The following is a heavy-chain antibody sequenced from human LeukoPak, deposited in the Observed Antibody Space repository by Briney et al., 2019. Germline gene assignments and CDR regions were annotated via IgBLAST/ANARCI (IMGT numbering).Heavy chain of an antibody. Sequence: SETLSLTCTVSGGSISSGGYYWSWIRQHPGKGLEWIGYIYYSGSTYYNPSLKSRVTISVDTSKNQFSLKLSSVTAADTAVYYCASMYYYGSGSNIYFDYWGQGTLVTVSS. CDR2: IYYSGST. V-gene: IGHV4-31*03. CDR1: GGSISSGGYY. D-gene: IGHD3-10*01. J-gene: IGHJ4*02. CDR3: ASMYYYGSGSNIYFDY.